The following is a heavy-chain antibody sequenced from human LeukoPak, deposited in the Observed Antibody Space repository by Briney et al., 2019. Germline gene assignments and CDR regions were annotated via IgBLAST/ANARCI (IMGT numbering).Heavy chain of an antibody. CDR2: FIPIFGTA. D-gene: IGHD4-17*01. CDR3: ARYRSAGDYWVYYYHGMDV. V-gene: IGHV1-69*13. Sequence: GASVKVSCKASGGTFTSSAISWVRQAPGQGLEWIGGFIPIFGTANYAQKFQGRVTITEDESTSTAYMELSSLRSEDTAVYYCARYRSAGDYWVYYYHGMDVWGQGTTVTVSS. CDR1: GGTFTSSA. J-gene: IGHJ6*02.